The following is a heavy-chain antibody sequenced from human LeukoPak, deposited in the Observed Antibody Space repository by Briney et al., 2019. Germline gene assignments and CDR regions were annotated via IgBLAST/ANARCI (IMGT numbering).Heavy chain of an antibody. CDR3: ARDPATECSNGVCYKASWFDP. J-gene: IGHJ5*02. V-gene: IGHV4-39*07. CDR2: IFYSGST. D-gene: IGHD2-8*01. Sequence: PSETLSLTCTVSGGYISSSNYYWVWLRQPPGKGLEWVASIFYSGSTYFNPSLKSRVTILVDTSKNQFSLKLSSVTAADTAMYYCARDPATECSNGVCYKASWFDPWGQGTLVTVSS. CDR1: GGYISSSNYY.